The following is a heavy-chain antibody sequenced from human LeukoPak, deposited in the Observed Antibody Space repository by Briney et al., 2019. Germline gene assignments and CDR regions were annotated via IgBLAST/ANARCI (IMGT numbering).Heavy chain of an antibody. CDR2: IYYSGST. CDR3: ASPRGYSYGLDY. V-gene: IGHV4-39*01. CDR1: GGSINSSSYY. D-gene: IGHD5-18*01. J-gene: IGHJ4*02. Sequence: PSETLSLTCTVSGGSINSSSYYWGWIRQPPGKGLEWIGSIYYSGSTYYNPSLKSRVTISVDTSKNQFSLKLSSVTAADTAVYYCASPRGYSYGLDYWGQGTLVTVSS.